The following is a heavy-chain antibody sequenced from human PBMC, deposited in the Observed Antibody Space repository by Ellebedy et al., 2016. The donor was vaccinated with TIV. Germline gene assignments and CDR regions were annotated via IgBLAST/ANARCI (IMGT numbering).Heavy chain of an antibody. CDR2: ISYDGSNK. J-gene: IGHJ3*02. Sequence: GGSLRLXXAASGFTFSSYAMHWVRQAPGKGLEWVAVISYDGSNKYYADSVKGRFTISRDNSKNTLYLQMNSLRAEDTAVYYCARDQEEMATILVPPNDAFDIWGQGTMVTVSS. D-gene: IGHD5-24*01. CDR3: ARDQEEMATILVPPNDAFDI. CDR1: GFTFSSYA. V-gene: IGHV3-30-3*01.